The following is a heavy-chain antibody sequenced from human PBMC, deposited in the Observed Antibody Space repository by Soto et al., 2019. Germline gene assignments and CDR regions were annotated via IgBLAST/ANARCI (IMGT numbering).Heavy chain of an antibody. CDR3: AKVLYNWNYYFDY. J-gene: IGHJ4*02. D-gene: IGHD1-7*01. CDR1: GFTFSSYA. Sequence: GCLRLACSASGFTFSSYAMSGVRQAPGKGLEWVSAISGSGGSTYYADSVKGRFTISRDNSKNTLYLQMNSLRAEDTAVYYCAKVLYNWNYYFDYWGQGTLVTVYS. V-gene: IGHV3-23*01. CDR2: ISGSGGST.